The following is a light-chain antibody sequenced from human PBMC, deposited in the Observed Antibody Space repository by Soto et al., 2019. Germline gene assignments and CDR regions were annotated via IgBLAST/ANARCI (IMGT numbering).Light chain of an antibody. CDR1: QTINSS. Sequence: GDRVTITCRASQTINSSLAWYQQKPGKAPKLLIYKASNLETGVPSRFSGSGSGTEFALTISSLQPDDFATYYCQQYIRYSPYTFGQGTRLEIK. CDR3: QQYIRYSPYT. V-gene: IGKV1-5*03. J-gene: IGKJ2*01. CDR2: KAS.